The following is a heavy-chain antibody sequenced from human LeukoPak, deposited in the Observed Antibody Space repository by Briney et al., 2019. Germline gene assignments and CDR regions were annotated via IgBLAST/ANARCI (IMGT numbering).Heavy chain of an antibody. CDR1: GFTFSIYG. Sequence: GRSLRLSCAASGFTFSIYGFHWVRQAPGKGLEWVAAIWHDGSKKYYVASVKGRFTFSRDDSKSTLFLQLNSLRAEDTAVYYCTRDGYNNADGMDVWGQGTTVTVSS. J-gene: IGHJ6*02. D-gene: IGHD5-24*01. CDR3: TRDGYNNADGMDV. V-gene: IGHV3-33*01. CDR2: IWHDGSKK.